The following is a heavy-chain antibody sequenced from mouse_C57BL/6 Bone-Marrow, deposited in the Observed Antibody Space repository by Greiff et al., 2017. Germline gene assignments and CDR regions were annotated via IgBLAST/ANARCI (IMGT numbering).Heavy chain of an antibody. CDR3: ARVDYGSSYEAMDY. D-gene: IGHD1-1*01. Sequence: VQLQQSGAELAKPGASVKLSCKASGYTFTSYWMHWVKQRPGQGLEWIGYINPSSGYIKYNQKFKDKATLTADKSSSTAYMQLGSLTYEDSAVYYCARVDYGSSYEAMDYWGQGTSVTVSS. CDR2: INPSSGYI. V-gene: IGHV1-7*01. J-gene: IGHJ4*01. CDR1: GYTFTSYW.